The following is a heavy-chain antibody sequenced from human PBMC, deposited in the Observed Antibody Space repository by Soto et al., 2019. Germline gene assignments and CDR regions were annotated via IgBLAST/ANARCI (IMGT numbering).Heavy chain of an antibody. Sequence: QVQLVESGGGVVQRGGSLRLSCAASGFTFSSYGMHWVRQAPGKGLEWVAVIWYDGSNKCYADSVKGRYTISRDDSKNTVYLQMNSLGAEDTAVYYCTRDPLIAVAAYDAFDIWGQGTSVTVSS. CDR1: GFTFSSYG. CDR2: IWYDGSNK. V-gene: IGHV3-33*01. J-gene: IGHJ3*02. D-gene: IGHD6-19*01. CDR3: TRDPLIAVAAYDAFDI.